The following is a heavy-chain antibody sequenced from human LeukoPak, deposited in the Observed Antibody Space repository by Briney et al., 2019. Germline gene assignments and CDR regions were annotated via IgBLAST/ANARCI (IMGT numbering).Heavy chain of an antibody. J-gene: IGHJ4*02. CDR2: ISNSGRTI. Sequence: GGSLRLSCAASGFTFSSYEMNWVRQAPGKGLEWVSYISNSGRTIFYADSVKGRFTVSRDNAKNSLYLQMNSLRAEDTAVYYCARRYCSSTSCTLDSWGQGTLVTVSS. CDR3: ARRYCSSTSCTLDS. V-gene: IGHV3-48*03. D-gene: IGHD2-2*01. CDR1: GFTFSSYE.